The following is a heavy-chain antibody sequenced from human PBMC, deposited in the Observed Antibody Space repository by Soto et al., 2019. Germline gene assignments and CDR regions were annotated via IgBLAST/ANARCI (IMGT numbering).Heavy chain of an antibody. J-gene: IGHJ6*02. V-gene: IGHV3-30-3*01. CDR1: GFTFSSYA. CDR3: ARTTKSYYYYYGMDV. Sequence: GGSLRLSCAASGFTFSSYAMHWVRQAPGKGLEWVAVILYDGSNKYYADSVKGRFTISRDNSKNTLYLQMNSLRAEDTAVYYCARTTKSYYYYYGMDVWGQGTTVTVSS. CDR2: ILYDGSNK.